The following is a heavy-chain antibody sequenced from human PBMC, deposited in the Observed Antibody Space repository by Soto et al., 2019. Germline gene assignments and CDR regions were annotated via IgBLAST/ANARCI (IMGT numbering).Heavy chain of an antibody. V-gene: IGHV3-30-3*01. CDR3: ARGASGYYPPRAIYYGMDV. D-gene: IGHD3-3*01. Sequence: QVQRVESGGGVVQPGRSLRFSCAASGFTFSSYAMHWVRQAPGKGLEWVAVISYDGSNKYYADSVKGRFTISRDNSKNTLYLQMNSLRAEDTAVYYCARGASGYYPPRAIYYGMDVWGQGTTVTVSS. J-gene: IGHJ6*02. CDR1: GFTFSSYA. CDR2: ISYDGSNK.